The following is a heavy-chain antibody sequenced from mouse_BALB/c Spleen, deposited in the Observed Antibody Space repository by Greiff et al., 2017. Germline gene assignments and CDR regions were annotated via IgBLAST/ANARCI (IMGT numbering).Heavy chain of an antibody. CDR2: IRNKANGYTT. D-gene: IGHD6-2*01. CDR3: ASVSY. CDR1: GFTFTDYY. J-gene: IGHJ3*01. V-gene: IGHV7-3*02. Sequence: EVQRVESGGGLVQPGGSLRLSCATSGFTFTDYYMSWVRQPPGKALEWLGFIRNKANGYTTEYSASVKGRFTISRDNSQSILYLQMNTLRAEDSATYYCASVSYWGQGTLVTVSA.